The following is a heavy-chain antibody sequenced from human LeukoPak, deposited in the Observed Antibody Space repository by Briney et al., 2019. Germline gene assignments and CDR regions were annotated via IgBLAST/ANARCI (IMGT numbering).Heavy chain of an antibody. D-gene: IGHD5-12*01. CDR2: INPNSGGT. CDR3: ARTPQRSGCDSWFDP. Sequence: ASVKVSCKASGYTFTGYYMHWVRQAPGQGLEWMGWINPNSGGTNYAQKFQGRVTMTRDTSISTAYMELSRLRSDDTAVYYCARTPQRSGCDSWFDPWGQGTLVTVSS. V-gene: IGHV1-2*02. J-gene: IGHJ5*02. CDR1: GYTFTGYY.